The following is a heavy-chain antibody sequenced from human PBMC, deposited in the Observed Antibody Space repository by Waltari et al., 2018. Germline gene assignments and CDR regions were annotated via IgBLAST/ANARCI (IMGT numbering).Heavy chain of an antibody. Sequence: EVQLVESGGGLVKPGGSLRLSCAASGFTFSSYSMNWVRQAPGKGLEWVSSISSSSSYIYYADSVKGRFTISRDNAKNSLYLQMNSLRAEDTAVYYCARDSPLSFDFWSGYFDYWGQGTLVTVSS. V-gene: IGHV3-21*01. CDR2: ISSSSSYI. J-gene: IGHJ4*02. CDR3: ARDSPLSFDFWSGYFDY. D-gene: IGHD3-3*01. CDR1: GFTFSSYS.